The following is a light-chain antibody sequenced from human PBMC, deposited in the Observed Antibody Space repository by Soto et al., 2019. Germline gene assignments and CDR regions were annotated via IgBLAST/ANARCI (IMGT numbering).Light chain of an antibody. J-gene: IGLJ1*01. CDR3: SSYTTISTYV. CDR1: SRDVGGYNY. Sequence: QSVLTQPASVSGSPGQSITISCTGTSRDVGGYNYVSWYQQHPGKASKLMIYDVRNRPSGVSNRFSGSKSVNTASLTISGLQAEDEADYYCSSYTTISTYVFGTGTKLTVL. CDR2: DVR. V-gene: IGLV2-14*01.